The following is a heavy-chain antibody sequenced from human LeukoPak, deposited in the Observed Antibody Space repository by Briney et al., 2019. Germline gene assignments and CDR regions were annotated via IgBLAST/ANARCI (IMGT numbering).Heavy chain of an antibody. CDR2: ISSSGSTI. V-gene: IGHV3-48*03. CDR1: GFTFSSYE. D-gene: IGHD4-17*01. Sequence: QPGGSLRLSCAASGFTFSSYEMNWVRQAPGKGLEWVSYISSSGSTIYYAYSVKGRFTISRDNAKNSLYLQMNSLRAEDTAVYYCARWEPDYGDPHDAFDIWGQGTMVTVSS. CDR3: ARWEPDYGDPHDAFDI. J-gene: IGHJ3*02.